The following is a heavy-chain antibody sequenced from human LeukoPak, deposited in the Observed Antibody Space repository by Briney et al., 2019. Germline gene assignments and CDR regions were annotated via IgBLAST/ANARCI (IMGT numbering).Heavy chain of an antibody. CDR2: INHSGST. CDR1: GGSFSGCY. D-gene: IGHD1-7*01. CDR3: ARWYNWNYGPFDY. V-gene: IGHV4-34*01. J-gene: IGHJ4*02. Sequence: SETLSLTCAVYGGSFSGCYWSWIRQPPGKGLEWIGEINHSGSTNYNPSLKSRVTISVDTSKNQFSLKLSSVTAADTAVYYCARWYNWNYGPFDYWGQGTLVTVTS.